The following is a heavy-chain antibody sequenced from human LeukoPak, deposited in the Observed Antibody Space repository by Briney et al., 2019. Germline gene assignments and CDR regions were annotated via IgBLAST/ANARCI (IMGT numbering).Heavy chain of an antibody. CDR2: ISAYNGNT. V-gene: IGHV1-18*04. Sequence: ASVTVSCKASGYTFTSYGISWVRQAPGQGLEWMGWISAYNGNTNYAQKLQGRVTMTTDTSTSTAYMELRSLRSDDTAVYYCARSDPKAVVRGVNVHWFDPWGQGTLVTVSS. CDR1: GYTFTSYG. D-gene: IGHD3-10*01. J-gene: IGHJ5*02. CDR3: ARSDPKAVVRGVNVHWFDP.